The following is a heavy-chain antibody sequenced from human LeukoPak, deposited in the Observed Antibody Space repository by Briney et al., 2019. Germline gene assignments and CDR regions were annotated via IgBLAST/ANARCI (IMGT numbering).Heavy chain of an antibody. J-gene: IGHJ4*02. V-gene: IGHV4-34*01. CDR2: INHSGST. Sequence: PSGTLSLTCAVYGGSFSGYYWSWIRQPPGKGLEWIGEINHSGSTNYNPSLKSRVTISVDTSKNQFSLKLSSVTAADTAVYYCASGSSSSGRVDYWGQGTLVTVSS. D-gene: IGHD6-6*01. CDR1: GGSFSGYY. CDR3: ASGSSSSGRVDY.